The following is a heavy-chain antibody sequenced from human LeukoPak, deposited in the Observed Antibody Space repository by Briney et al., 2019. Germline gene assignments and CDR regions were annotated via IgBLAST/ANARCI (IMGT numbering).Heavy chain of an antibody. CDR3: ARGGYSYGYGPYYYYYYMDV. CDR2: INHSGST. J-gene: IGHJ6*03. CDR1: GGSFSGYY. Sequence: PSETLSLTCAVYGGSFSGYYWSWIRQPPGKGLEWIGEINHSGSTNYNPSLKSRVTISVDTSKNQFSLKLSSVTAADTAVYYCARGGYSYGYGPYYYYYYMDVWGKGTTVTVSS. D-gene: IGHD5-18*01. V-gene: IGHV4-34*01.